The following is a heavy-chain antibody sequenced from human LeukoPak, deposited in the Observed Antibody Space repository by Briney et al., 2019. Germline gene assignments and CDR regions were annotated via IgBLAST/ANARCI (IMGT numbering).Heavy chain of an antibody. D-gene: IGHD3-10*01. V-gene: IGHV3-30*18. CDR3: AKDLVYYYGSSPFDI. Sequence: PGGSLRLSCAASGFSFSNYGMHWVRQAPGKGLEWVAVISYDGSNKYYADSVKGRFTISRDNSKNTLYLQMNSLRAEDTAVYYCAKDLVYYYGSSPFDIWGQGTMVTVSS. CDR1: GFSFSNYG. J-gene: IGHJ3*02. CDR2: ISYDGSNK.